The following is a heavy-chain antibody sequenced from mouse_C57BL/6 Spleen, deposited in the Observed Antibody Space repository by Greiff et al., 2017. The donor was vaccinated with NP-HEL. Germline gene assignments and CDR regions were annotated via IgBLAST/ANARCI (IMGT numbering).Heavy chain of an antibody. CDR1: GYSITSGYD. Sequence: ESGPGMVKPSQSLSLTCTVTGYSITSGYDWHWIRHFPGNKLEWMGYISYSGSTNYNPSLKSRISITHDTSKNHFFLKLNSVTTEDTATYYCARDGTGDWYFDVWGTGTTVTVSS. J-gene: IGHJ1*03. V-gene: IGHV3-1*01. CDR3: ARDGTGDWYFDV. CDR2: ISYSGST.